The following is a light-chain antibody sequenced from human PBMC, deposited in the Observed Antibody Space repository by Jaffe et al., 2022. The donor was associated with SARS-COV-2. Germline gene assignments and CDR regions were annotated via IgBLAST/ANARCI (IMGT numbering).Light chain of an antibody. CDR3: QYYGT. V-gene: IGKV1-5*03. CDR2: KAS. CDR1: QSLTDW. Sequence: DIQLTQSPSTLSASVGDRVIITCRARQSLTDWLAWYQQKPGKAPKLLIYKASNSESGVPSRFSGSRSGTDFTLTISSLQPDDFATYYCQYYGTFGQGTKVEIK. J-gene: IGKJ1*01.